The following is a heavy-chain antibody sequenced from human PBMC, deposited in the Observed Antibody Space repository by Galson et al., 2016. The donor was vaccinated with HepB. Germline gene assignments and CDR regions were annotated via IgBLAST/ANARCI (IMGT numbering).Heavy chain of an antibody. CDR2: ICGSCGDI. V-gene: IGHV3-23*01. Sequence: SLRLEGEGAGFTGKKFGMRWVRQAPGKGLEWVSTICGSCGDINYADSVKGRFTISRDNSNNILSMQMNSLRAEDTATYYCAIDPSLWVVDPFELWGQGALVTVS. CDR3: AIDPSLWVVDPFEL. CDR1: GFTGKKFG. D-gene: IGHD2-21*01. J-gene: IGHJ1*01.